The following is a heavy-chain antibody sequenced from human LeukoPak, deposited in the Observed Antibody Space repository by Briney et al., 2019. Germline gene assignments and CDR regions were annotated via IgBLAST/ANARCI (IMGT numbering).Heavy chain of an antibody. CDR2: IMPLFGTA. J-gene: IGHJ5*02. D-gene: IGHD4-17*01. V-gene: IGHV1-69*05. Sequence: ASVKVSCKTSGGTFNNSAISWVRQAPGQGLEGLGGIMPLFGTAAYAQKFQGRVTSTNDESTRTVYLELTSLTSDDTAVYYCARDVHGDYGSGWFDPWGQGTLVSVSS. CDR1: GGTFNNSA. CDR3: ARDVHGDYGSGWFDP.